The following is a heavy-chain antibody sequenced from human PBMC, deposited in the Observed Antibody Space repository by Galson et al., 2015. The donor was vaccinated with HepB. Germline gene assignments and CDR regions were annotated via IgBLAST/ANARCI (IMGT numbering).Heavy chain of an antibody. V-gene: IGHV3-30*18. CDR3: AKDRFLEWLLDY. CDR2: ISYDGSNK. D-gene: IGHD3-3*01. CDR1: GFTFSSYG. J-gene: IGHJ4*02. Sequence: SLRLSCAASGFTFSSYGMHWVRQAPGKGLEWVAVISYDGSNKYYADSVKGRFTISRDNSKNTLYLQMNSLRAEDTAVYYCAKDRFLEWLLDYWGQGTLVTVSS.